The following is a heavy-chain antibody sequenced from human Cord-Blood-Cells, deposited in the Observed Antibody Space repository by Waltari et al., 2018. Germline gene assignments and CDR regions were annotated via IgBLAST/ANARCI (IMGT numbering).Heavy chain of an antibody. CDR1: GFTFSSYW. V-gene: IGHV3-7*01. J-gene: IGHJ3*02. CDR3: ARVARGDAFDI. D-gene: IGHD3-16*01. Sequence: EVQLVESGGGLVQPGGSLRLSCVASGFTFSSYWMSWVRQAPGKGLEWGAKIKQDGSEKCYVDSVKGRFTISRDNAKNSLYLQMNSLRAEDTAVYYCARVARGDAFDIWGQGTMVTVSS. CDR2: IKQDGSEK.